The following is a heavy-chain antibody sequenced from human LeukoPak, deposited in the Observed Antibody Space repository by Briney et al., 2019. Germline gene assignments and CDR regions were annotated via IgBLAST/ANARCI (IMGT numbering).Heavy chain of an antibody. D-gene: IGHD6-19*01. J-gene: IGHJ4*02. CDR2: ISYDGSDK. CDR1: GFTFSSYG. V-gene: IGHV3-30*18. CDR3: AKDSRYTPGYSSGWYGHNYFDY. Sequence: GGSLRLSCAASGFTFSSYGMHWVRQAPGKGLEWVAVISYDGSDKYYADSVKGRFTISRDNSKNTLYLQMNSLRAEDTAVYYCAKDSRYTPGYSSGWYGHNYFDYWGQGTLVTVSS.